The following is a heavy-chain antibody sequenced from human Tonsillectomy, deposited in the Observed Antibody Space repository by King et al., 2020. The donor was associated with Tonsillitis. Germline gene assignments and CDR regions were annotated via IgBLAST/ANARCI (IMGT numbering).Heavy chain of an antibody. D-gene: IGHD2-2*01. V-gene: IGHV3-23*04. J-gene: IGHJ6*03. CDR3: ARGLVVVPEPWYYFYMDV. CDR2: ISGSAIST. Sequence: VQLVESGGGLVQPGGSLRLSCAASGFSFSSYAMSWVRQAPGKGLEWVSAISGSAISTYYADSVKGRFTISRDNSKNTLYLQMHSLRAEDTAVYFCARGLVVVPEPWYYFYMDVWGKGTTVAVSS. CDR1: GFSFSSYA.